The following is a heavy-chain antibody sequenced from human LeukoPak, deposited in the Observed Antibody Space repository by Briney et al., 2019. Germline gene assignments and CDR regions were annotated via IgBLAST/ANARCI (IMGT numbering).Heavy chain of an antibody. Sequence: SETLSLTCAVYGGSFSGYYWSWIRQPPGKGLEWIGEINHGGSTNYNPSLKSRVTISVDTSKNQFSLKLSSVTAADTAVYYCARNSGIYSSGWETVDYWGQGTLVTVSS. CDR2: INHGGST. CDR1: GGSFSGYY. CDR3: ARNSGIYSSGWETVDY. J-gene: IGHJ4*02. D-gene: IGHD6-19*01. V-gene: IGHV4-34*01.